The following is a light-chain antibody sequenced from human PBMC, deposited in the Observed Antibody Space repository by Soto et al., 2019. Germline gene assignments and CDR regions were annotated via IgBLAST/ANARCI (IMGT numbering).Light chain of an antibody. V-gene: IGLV2-14*03. CDR2: HVT. J-gene: IGLJ1*01. CDR3: CSPTPRHTYV. Sequence: QSALTQPASVSGSPGQSITISCTGTSSDIGHYDYVSWYQQHPGKAPKLMIYHVTYRPSGVSNRYSGSKSGNSASLTISGLQADDEADYYCCSPTPRHTYVFGSGTKLTVL. CDR1: SSDIGHYDY.